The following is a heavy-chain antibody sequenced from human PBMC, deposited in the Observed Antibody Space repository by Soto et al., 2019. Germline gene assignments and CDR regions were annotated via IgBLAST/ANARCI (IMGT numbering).Heavy chain of an antibody. J-gene: IGHJ6*02. CDR1: GFTFEDYV. CDR3: ARSWSGSTSGRVDV. V-gene: IGHV3-9*01. Sequence: EVQLVESGGGLVQPGRSLRLSCVGSGFTFEDYVMHWVRQVPGKGLEWVSHISWDGYSIGYAGSVRGRFTIYRDNAKNSLFLQMNSLRPEDTALYYCARSWSGSTSGRVDVWGQGTTVTVSS. CDR2: ISWDGYSI. D-gene: IGHD3-3*01.